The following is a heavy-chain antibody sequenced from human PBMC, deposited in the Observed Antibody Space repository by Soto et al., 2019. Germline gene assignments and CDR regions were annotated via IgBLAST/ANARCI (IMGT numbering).Heavy chain of an antibody. D-gene: IGHD2-15*01. J-gene: IGHJ4*02. CDR3: ASAIVRYCSGGSCYGEYYFDY. CDR1: GFTVSSNY. CDR2: IYSGGST. Sequence: ESGGGLVQPGGSLRLSCAASGFTVSSNYMSWVRQAPGKGLEWVSVIYSGGSTYYADSVKGRFTISRDNSKNTLYLQMNSLRAEDTAVYYCASAIVRYCSGGSCYGEYYFDYWGQGTLVTVSS. V-gene: IGHV3-66*01.